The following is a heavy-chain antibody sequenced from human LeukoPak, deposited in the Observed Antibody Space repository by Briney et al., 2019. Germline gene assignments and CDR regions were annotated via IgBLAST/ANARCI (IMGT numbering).Heavy chain of an antibody. J-gene: IGHJ4*02. CDR2: INSDGSST. CDR1: GFTFSRYW. CDR3: ARVEDYYYDSSIDNFDY. Sequence: GGSLRLSCAASGFTFSRYWMHWVRQAPGKGLVWVSRINSDGSSTSYGDSVKGRFTISRDNAKNTLYLQMNSLRAEDTAVYYCARVEDYYYDSSIDNFDYWGQGTLVTVSS. D-gene: IGHD3-22*01. V-gene: IGHV3-74*01.